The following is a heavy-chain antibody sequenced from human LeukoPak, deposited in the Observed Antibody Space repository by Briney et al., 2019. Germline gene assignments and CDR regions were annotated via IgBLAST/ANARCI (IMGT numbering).Heavy chain of an antibody. Sequence: GGSLRLSCAAWGFTISSYGMQWVCQAPGKGLQWVAVIWYDGSNKYYADSVKGRFTISRDNSKNTLYLQMNSLRAEDTAVYYWERDGFVDTGSLNTWGEGTLVTVSS. CDR2: IWYDGSNK. CDR3: ERDGFVDTGSLNT. V-gene: IGHV3-33*01. J-gene: IGHJ4*02. D-gene: IGHD5-18*01. CDR1: GFTISSYG.